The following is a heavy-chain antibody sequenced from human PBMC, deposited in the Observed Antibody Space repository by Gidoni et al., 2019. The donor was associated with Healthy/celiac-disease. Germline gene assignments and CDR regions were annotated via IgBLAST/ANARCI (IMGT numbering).Heavy chain of an antibody. CDR3: AKPAPPGIAVAGTWGNFDY. D-gene: IGHD6-19*01. V-gene: IGHV3-23*01. CDR1: GFTFSSYA. Sequence: EVQLLESGGGLVQPGGSLRLSCAASGFTFSSYAMSWVRQAPGKGLEWVSAISGSGGSTYYADSVKGRFTISRDNSKNTLYLQMNSLRAEDTAVYYCAKPAPPGIAVAGTWGNFDYWGQGTLVTVSS. CDR2: ISGSGGST. J-gene: IGHJ4*02.